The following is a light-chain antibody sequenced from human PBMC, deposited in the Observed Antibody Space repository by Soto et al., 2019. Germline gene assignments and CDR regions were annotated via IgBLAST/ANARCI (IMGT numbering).Light chain of an antibody. CDR3: QLRANWPPFT. CDR1: QSVSNY. J-gene: IGKJ3*01. Sequence: EMVLTQSPATLSVSPGERATLSYRASQSVSNYLAWFQQKPGQAPRLLIYDASNRATGIPARFSGSGSGTDFTLTINSLEPEDFAVYYCQLRANWPPFTFGPGTRVDIK. V-gene: IGKV3-11*01. CDR2: DAS.